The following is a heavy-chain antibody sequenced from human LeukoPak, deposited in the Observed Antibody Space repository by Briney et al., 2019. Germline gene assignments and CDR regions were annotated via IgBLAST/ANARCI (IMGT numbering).Heavy chain of an antibody. J-gene: IGHJ3*02. D-gene: IGHD3-22*01. CDR2: IYYSGST. CDR1: GGSISSYY. V-gene: IGHV4-59*13. Sequence: SETLPLTCTVSGGSISSYYWSWIRQPPGKGLEWIGYIYYSGSTNCNPSLKSRVTISVDTSKNQFSLKLSSVTAADTAVYYCARVVVNYDAFDIWGQGTMVTVSS. CDR3: ARVVVNYDAFDI.